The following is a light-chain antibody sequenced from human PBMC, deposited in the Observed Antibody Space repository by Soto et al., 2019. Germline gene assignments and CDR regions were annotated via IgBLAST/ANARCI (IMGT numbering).Light chain of an antibody. V-gene: IGLV2-14*01. J-gene: IGLJ1*01. CDR1: SSDVGGYNY. CDR2: EVS. Sequence: QSALTQPASVSGSAGQSITISCTGTSSDVGGYNYVSWYQQHPGKAPKLMIYEVSNRPSGVSNRFSGSKSGNTASLTISGLQAEDEADYYCSSYTSSSTPYVFGTGTKVTV. CDR3: SSYTSSSTPYV.